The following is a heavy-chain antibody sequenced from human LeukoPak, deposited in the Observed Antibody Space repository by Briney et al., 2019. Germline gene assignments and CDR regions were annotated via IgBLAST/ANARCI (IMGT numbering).Heavy chain of an antibody. CDR3: ARIISYGGADGFDI. CDR1: GYTFTAYY. Sequence: ASVTVSCKASGYTFTAYYVHWVRQAPGQRLERMGWINPNSGGTNNAQKFQGRVTMTRDTSISTAYMELSSLGYDDTAVYYCARIISYGGADGFDIWGQGTMVTVSS. D-gene: IGHD5-18*01. CDR2: INPNSGGT. V-gene: IGHV1-2*02. J-gene: IGHJ3*02.